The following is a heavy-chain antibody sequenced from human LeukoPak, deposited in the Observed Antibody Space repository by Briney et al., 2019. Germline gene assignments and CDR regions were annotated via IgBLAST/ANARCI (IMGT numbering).Heavy chain of an antibody. CDR1: GGSISSGGFY. Sequence: SETLSLTCTVSGGSISSGGFYWTWTRQHPGKGLEWIGYVYHTGSTIYTPSLKSRLTMSVDTSKNQFSLKLSSVTAADTAVYYCVKGTPFDYWGQGILVTVPS. CDR3: VKGTPFDY. CDR2: VYHTGST. V-gene: IGHV4-31*03. J-gene: IGHJ4*02.